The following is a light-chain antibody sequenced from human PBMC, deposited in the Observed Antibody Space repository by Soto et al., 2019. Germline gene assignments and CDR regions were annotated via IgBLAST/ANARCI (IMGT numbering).Light chain of an antibody. CDR3: QQYHKWPPFT. Sequence: EIVLTQSPGTLSLSPGERVTLSCRASRTVSSSYLAWYQQKPGQAPRLLIYGASSRAIGIAARFSGSGSGTEFTLTISSLQSEDFGVYYCQQYHKWPPFTFGGGTVVDIK. CDR1: RTVSSSY. V-gene: IGKV3-15*01. J-gene: IGKJ4*01. CDR2: GAS.